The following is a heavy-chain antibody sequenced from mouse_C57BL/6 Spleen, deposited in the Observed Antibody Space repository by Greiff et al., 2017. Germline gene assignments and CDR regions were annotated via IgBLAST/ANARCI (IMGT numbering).Heavy chain of an antibody. CDR2: ISSGSSTI. CDR3: EKAGLDY. J-gene: IGHJ2*01. D-gene: IGHD3-1*01. V-gene: IGHV5-17*01. CDR1: GFAFSDYG. Sequence: EVKLVESGGGLVKPGGSLKLSCAASGFAFSDYGMHWVRQAPEQGLEWVAYISSGSSTIYSADTVKGRFTISRDNAKNTAFLQMNSLRAEYMAMYCDEKAGLDYWGQGTTRTVSS.